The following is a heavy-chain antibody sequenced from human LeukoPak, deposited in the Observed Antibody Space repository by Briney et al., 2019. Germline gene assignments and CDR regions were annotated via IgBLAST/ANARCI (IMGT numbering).Heavy chain of an antibody. CDR2: IWYDGSNK. CDR3: ARGGPCGNSQFDY. J-gene: IGHJ4*02. Sequence: GRSLRLSCEASGFTFSSYGMHWVRQAPGKGLEWVALIWYDGSNKYYADSVKGRLTISRDNSKNTLYLQMNSLRAEDTAVYYCARGGPCGNSQFDYWGQGTLVTVSS. D-gene: IGHD2/OR15-2a*01. CDR1: GFTFSSYG. V-gene: IGHV3-33*01.